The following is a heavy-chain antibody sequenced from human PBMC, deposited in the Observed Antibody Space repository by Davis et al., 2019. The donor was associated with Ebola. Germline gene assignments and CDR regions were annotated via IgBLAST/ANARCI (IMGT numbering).Heavy chain of an antibody. Sequence: GESLKISCAASGFVFSSYVMSWVRRAPGKGLEWVSTLGLSADTYYADSVKGRFTISRDNSKNTLYLQMNSLRAEDTAVYYCARATGADYWGQGTLVTVSS. D-gene: IGHD1-14*01. J-gene: IGHJ4*02. V-gene: IGHV3-23*01. CDR3: ARATGADY. CDR1: GFVFSSYV. CDR2: LGLSADT.